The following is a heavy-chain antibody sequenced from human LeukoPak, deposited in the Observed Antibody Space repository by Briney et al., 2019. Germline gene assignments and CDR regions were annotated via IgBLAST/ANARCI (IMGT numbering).Heavy chain of an antibody. Sequence: GGSLRLSRAASGFTFSDYYMSWIRRAPGKGLEWVSHISGSGGYTKYADSVKGRFTISRDNAKNSLYLQMNSLRAEDTAVYYCARGGSSGYNYNAFDIWGQGTMVTVSS. J-gene: IGHJ3*02. D-gene: IGHD3-22*01. CDR3: ARGGSSGYNYNAFDI. V-gene: IGHV3-11*05. CDR1: GFTFSDYY. CDR2: ISGSGGYT.